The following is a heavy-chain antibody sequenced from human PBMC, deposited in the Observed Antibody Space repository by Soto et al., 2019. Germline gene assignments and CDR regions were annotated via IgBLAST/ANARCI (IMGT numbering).Heavy chain of an antibody. D-gene: IGHD4-17*01. CDR1: GFSLSTNGVS. J-gene: IGHJ4*02. CDR3: AYSATTVTPYYFDY. CDR2: IYWDDDR. Sequence: QITLKESGPTLVKPTQTLTLTCTFSGFSLSTNGVSVGWIRQPPGKALEWLALIYWDDDRRYSPSLRSRLIITKDTSTNQVVLTMTNVDPVDTATYYCAYSATTVTPYYFDYWGQGTLVTVSS. V-gene: IGHV2-5*02.